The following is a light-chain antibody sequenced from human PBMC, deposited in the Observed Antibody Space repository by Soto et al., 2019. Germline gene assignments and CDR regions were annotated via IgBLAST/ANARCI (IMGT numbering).Light chain of an antibody. CDR1: QSVSSN. CDR3: QQRSNWPS. CDR2: DAS. V-gene: IGKV3-11*01. J-gene: IGKJ5*01. Sequence: EIVMTQSPATLSVSPGERATLSCRASQSVSSNLAWYQQKPGQAPRLLIYDASNRATGIPARFSGSGSGTDFTLTISSLEPEDFAVYYCQQRSNWPSFGQGTRLDI.